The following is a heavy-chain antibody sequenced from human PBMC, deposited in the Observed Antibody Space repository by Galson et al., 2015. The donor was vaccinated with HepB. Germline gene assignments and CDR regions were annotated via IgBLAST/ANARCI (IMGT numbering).Heavy chain of an antibody. D-gene: IGHD3-10*01. V-gene: IGHV1-24*01. J-gene: IGHJ6*02. CDR2: FDPEDGET. Sequence: SVKVSCKVSGYTLTELSMHWVRQAPGKGLEWMGGFDPEDGETIYAQKFQGRVTMTEDTSTDTAYMELSSLRSEDTAVYYCATMHYGSGPYGMDVWGQGTTVTVSS. CDR1: GYTLTELS. CDR3: ATMHYGSGPYGMDV.